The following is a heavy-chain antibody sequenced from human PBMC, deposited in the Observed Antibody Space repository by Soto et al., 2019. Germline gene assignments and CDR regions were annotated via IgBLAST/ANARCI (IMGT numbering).Heavy chain of an antibody. CDR2: IGTAGDT. D-gene: IGHD3-10*01. CDR3: ARGMVRGVIWGYYSYYGMDV. Sequence: GGSLRISCAASGFTFSSYDMPWVRQATGKGLELVSAIGTAGDTYYPGSVKGRFTISRENAKNSLYLQMNSLRAGDTAVYYCARGMVRGVIWGYYSYYGMDVWGQGTTVTVSS. J-gene: IGHJ6*02. V-gene: IGHV3-13*01. CDR1: GFTFSSYD.